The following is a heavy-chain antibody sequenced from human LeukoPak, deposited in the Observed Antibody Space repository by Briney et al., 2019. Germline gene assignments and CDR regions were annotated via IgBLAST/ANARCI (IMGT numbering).Heavy chain of an antibody. CDR3: VKDDGWVQYAN. CDR1: GFPLSSYA. CDR2: ISSSGSTI. J-gene: IGHJ4*02. D-gene: IGHD5-24*01. V-gene: IGHV3-48*04. Sequence: PGGSLRLSCAASGFPLSSYAMSWVRQAPGKGLEWVSYISSSGSTIYYADSVKGRFTISRDNAKNSLYLQMNSLSAEDAAVYYCVKDDGWVQYANWGQGTLVTVSS.